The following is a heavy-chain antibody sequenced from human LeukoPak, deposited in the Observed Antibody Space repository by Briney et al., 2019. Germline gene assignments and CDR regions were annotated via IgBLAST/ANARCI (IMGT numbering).Heavy chain of an antibody. CDR3: AKVRLYSADFDY. J-gene: IGHJ4*02. V-gene: IGHV3-30*02. D-gene: IGHD2-2*02. CDR1: GFTFSSYG. CDR2: IWYDGSNK. Sequence: GGSLRLSCAASGFTFSSYGMHWVRQAPGKGLEWVAVIWYDGSNKYYADSVKGRFTISRDNSKNTLYLQMNSLRAEDTAVYYCAKVRLYSADFDYWGQGTLVTVSS.